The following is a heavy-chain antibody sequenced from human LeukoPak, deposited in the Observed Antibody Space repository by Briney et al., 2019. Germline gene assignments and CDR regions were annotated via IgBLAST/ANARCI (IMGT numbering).Heavy chain of an antibody. Sequence: PGESLRISCKSPVYSSITYSISWVRQPPGKGLEWMRKIHPSASYTNYHTSIHGHVTISADKSICAAYLQWSILKAADTAIYYCARRQLPDAFDIWGQGTIVSVSS. CDR1: VYSSITYS. D-gene: IGHD2-2*01. J-gene: IGHJ3*02. V-gene: IGHV5-10-1*01. CDR3: ARRQLPDAFDI. CDR2: IHPSASYT.